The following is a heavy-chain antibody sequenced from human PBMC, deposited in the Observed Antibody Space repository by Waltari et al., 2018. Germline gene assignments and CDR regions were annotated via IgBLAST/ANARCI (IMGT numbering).Heavy chain of an antibody. Sequence: EVQLVDSGGGLVQPGGSLRLSCAVSGFTLSRSWIHWVRQFPGKGLMWVSRINDDGSSTVYADSVEGRFTISKDDAKNTVSLQMNNLSAEDTALYYCARAGLLGAFDVWGQGTMVTVSS. V-gene: IGHV3-74*02. CDR3: ARAGLLGAFDV. J-gene: IGHJ3*01. CDR1: GFTLSRSW. CDR2: INDDGSST. D-gene: IGHD2-15*01.